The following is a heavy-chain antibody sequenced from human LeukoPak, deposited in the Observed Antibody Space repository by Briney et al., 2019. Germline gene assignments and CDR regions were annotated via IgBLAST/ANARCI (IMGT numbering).Heavy chain of an antibody. Sequence: GASVKVSCKASGYTFTSYDINWVRQATGQGLEWMGWMNPNSGNTGYAQKFQGRVTMTRNTSISTAYMELSSLRSEDTAVYYCARARRLRYFDWLPDWGQGTLVTVSS. CDR3: ARARRLRYFDWLPD. V-gene: IGHV1-8*01. CDR1: GYTFTSYD. J-gene: IGHJ4*02. CDR2: MNPNSGNT. D-gene: IGHD3-9*01.